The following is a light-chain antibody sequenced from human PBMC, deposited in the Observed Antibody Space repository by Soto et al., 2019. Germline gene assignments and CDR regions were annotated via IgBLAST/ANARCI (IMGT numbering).Light chain of an antibody. J-gene: IGLJ3*02. CDR3: ETWYSNTHKV. V-gene: IGLV4-60*02. CDR2: LDRSGSY. CDR1: SGHSTYI. Sequence: QSVLTQSSSASASLGSSVKLTCILSSGHSTYIIAWHQQQPGKAPRFLMTLDRSGSYNRGSGVPDRFSGSSSGADRYLTISNLQFEVEGDYYCETWYSNTHKVFGGGTKVTVL.